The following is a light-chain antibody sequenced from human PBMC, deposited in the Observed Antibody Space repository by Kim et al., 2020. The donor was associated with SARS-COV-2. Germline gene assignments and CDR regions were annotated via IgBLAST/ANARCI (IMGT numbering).Light chain of an antibody. V-gene: IGKV3-20*01. CDR1: QSVSSSY. CDR2: DAS. CDR3: QQYGSSPQT. J-gene: IGKJ1*01. Sequence: SPGASATLSCRASQSVSSSYSAWYQQKPGQAPRLLIYDASSRATGIPDRFSGSGSGTDFTLTISRLEPEDFAVYYCQQYGSSPQTFGQGTKVDIK.